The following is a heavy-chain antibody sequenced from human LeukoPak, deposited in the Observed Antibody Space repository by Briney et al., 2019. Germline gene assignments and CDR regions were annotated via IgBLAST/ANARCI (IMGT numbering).Heavy chain of an antibody. J-gene: IGHJ5*02. Sequence: APVKVSCKASGYTFTGYYMHWVRQAPGQGLEWMGWINPNSGGTNYAQKFQGRVTMTRDTSISTAYMELSRLRSDDTAVYYCARVGNWNYVLDPWAQGTLVTVSS. CDR3: ARVGNWNYVLDP. D-gene: IGHD1-7*01. CDR2: INPNSGGT. V-gene: IGHV1-2*02. CDR1: GYTFTGYY.